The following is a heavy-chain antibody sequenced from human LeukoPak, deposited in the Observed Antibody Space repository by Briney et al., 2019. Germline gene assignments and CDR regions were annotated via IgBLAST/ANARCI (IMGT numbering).Heavy chain of an antibody. V-gene: IGHV3-7*01. Sequence: PGGSLRLSCAASGFTFSDYYMSWVRQAPGKGLEWVANIKQDGSEKYYVDSVKGRFTISRDNAKNSLYLQMNSLRAEDTAVYYCARDLWFGELAFWGQGTLVTVSS. CDR1: GFTFSDYY. CDR2: IKQDGSEK. J-gene: IGHJ4*02. D-gene: IGHD3-10*01. CDR3: ARDLWFGELAF.